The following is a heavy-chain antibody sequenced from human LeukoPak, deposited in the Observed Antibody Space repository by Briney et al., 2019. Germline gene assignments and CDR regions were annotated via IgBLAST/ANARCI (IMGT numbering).Heavy chain of an antibody. J-gene: IGHJ5*02. V-gene: IGHV1-3*01. CDR2: INAGNGNT. Sequence: ASVKVSCKASGYTFTSYAMHWVRQAPGQRLEWMGWINAGNGNTKYSQKFQGRVTITRDTSASTAYMELSSLRSEDMAVYYCARDRAPITMVRGVINWFDPWGQGTLVTVSS. D-gene: IGHD3-10*01. CDR3: ARDRAPITMVRGVINWFDP. CDR1: GYTFTSYA.